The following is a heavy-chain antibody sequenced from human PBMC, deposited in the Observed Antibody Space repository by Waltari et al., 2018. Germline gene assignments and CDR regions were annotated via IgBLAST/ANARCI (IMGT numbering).Heavy chain of an antibody. J-gene: IGHJ6*02. Sequence: GLEWMGGIIPIFGTANYAQKFQGRVTITADESTSTAYMELSSLRSEDTAVYYCASYCGGDCYSVVYYYGMDVWGQGTTVTVSS. V-gene: IGHV1-69*01. D-gene: IGHD2-21*01. CDR2: IIPIFGTA. CDR3: ASYCGGDCYSVVYYYGMDV.